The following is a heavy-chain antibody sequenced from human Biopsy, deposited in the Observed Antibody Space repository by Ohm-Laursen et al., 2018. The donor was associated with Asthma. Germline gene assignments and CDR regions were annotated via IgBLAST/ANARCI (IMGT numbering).Heavy chain of an antibody. V-gene: IGHV4-59*01. J-gene: IGHJ4*02. Sequence: PSQTLSLTCTVSGGSINNFYWSWIRQPPGKGLESIGHVYYSGSTDYNPSLKSRVTISIDASKSQFSLKLTSVTAADTAVYYCARGVDRVTGLLDHFDSWGQGTLVTVSS. CDR1: GGSINNFY. CDR2: VYYSGST. D-gene: IGHD2-21*02. CDR3: ARGVDRVTGLLDHFDS.